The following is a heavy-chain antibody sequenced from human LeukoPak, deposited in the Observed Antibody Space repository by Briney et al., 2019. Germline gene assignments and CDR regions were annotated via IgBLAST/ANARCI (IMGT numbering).Heavy chain of an antibody. V-gene: IGHV3-15*01. CDR2: IKSKTDGGTT. Sequence: GGSLRLSCAASGFTFSNAWMSWVRQAPGKGLEWVGRIKSKTDGGTTDYAAPVKGRFTISRDDSKNTLYLQMNSLKTEDTAVYYCTTVLYDSSGYYGLGYWGQGTLVTVSS. CDR3: TTVLYDSSGYYGLGY. J-gene: IGHJ4*02. D-gene: IGHD3-22*01. CDR1: GFTFSNAW.